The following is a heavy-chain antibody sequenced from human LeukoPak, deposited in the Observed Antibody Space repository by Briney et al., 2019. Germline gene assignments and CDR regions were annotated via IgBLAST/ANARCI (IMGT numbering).Heavy chain of an antibody. V-gene: IGHV1-2*02. Sequence: SVKVSCKASGYTFTSYGISWVRQAPGQGLEWMGWINPNSGGTNYAQKFQGRVTMTRDTSISTAYMELSRLRSDDTAVYYCASGLYDFWSGYSYYYGMDVWGQGTTVTVSS. CDR1: GYTFTSYG. D-gene: IGHD3-3*01. J-gene: IGHJ6*02. CDR3: ASGLYDFWSGYSYYYGMDV. CDR2: INPNSGGT.